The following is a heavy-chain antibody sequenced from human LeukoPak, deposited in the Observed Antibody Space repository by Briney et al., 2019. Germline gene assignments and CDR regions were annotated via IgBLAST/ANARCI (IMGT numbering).Heavy chain of an antibody. V-gene: IGHV3-30*02. CDR2: IRYDGSNK. D-gene: IGHD3-10*01. CDR3: AREGRGSGSYYLDY. J-gene: IGHJ4*02. CDR1: GFTFSSYG. Sequence: GGSLRLSCAASGFTFSSYGLHWVRQAPGKGLEWVAFIRYDGSNKYYADSVKGRFTISRDNSKNTLYLQMNSLRAEDTAVYYCAREGRGSGSYYLDYWGQGTLATVSS.